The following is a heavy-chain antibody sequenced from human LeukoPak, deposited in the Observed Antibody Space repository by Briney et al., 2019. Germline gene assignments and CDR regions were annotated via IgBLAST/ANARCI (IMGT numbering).Heavy chain of an antibody. CDR3: ARDKVVVPAAGFDP. V-gene: IGHV4-30-4*01. Sequence: PSETLSLTCTVSGGSISHGNYYWSWIRQPPGRGLEWIGYIFYSGSTYYNPSLKSRVTISLDTSKNLFSLKLSSVTAADTAVYYCARDKVVVPAAGFDPWGQGTLVTVSS. CDR1: GGSISHGNYY. J-gene: IGHJ5*02. CDR2: IFYSGST. D-gene: IGHD2-2*01.